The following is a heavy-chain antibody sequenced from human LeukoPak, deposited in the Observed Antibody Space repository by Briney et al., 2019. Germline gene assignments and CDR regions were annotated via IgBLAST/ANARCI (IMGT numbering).Heavy chain of an antibody. Sequence: GGSLRLSCAASGFTFSSYAMSWVRQAPGKGLEWVSGITGSGGSTYYADSVKGRFTISRDNAENSLYLQMNSLRAEDTAVYYCAVTAVAGRWVDYWGQGTLVTVSS. J-gene: IGHJ4*02. CDR2: ITGSGGST. D-gene: IGHD6-19*01. V-gene: IGHV3-23*01. CDR1: GFTFSSYA. CDR3: AVTAVAGRWVDY.